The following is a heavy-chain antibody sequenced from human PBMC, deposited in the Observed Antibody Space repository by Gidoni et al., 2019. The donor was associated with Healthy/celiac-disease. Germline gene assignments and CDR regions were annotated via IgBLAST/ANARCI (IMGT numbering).Heavy chain of an antibody. CDR1: GGTFRRYA. CDR3: ARLSTRTNYYYYYGMDV. J-gene: IGHJ6*02. D-gene: IGHD1-7*01. V-gene: IGHV1-69*01. CDR2: IIPIFGTA. Sequence: QVQLVQSGAEVKKPGSSVKVSCKASGGTFRRYAISWVRQAPGQGLEWMGGIIPIFGTANYAQKFQGRVTITADESTSTAYMELSSLRSEDTAVYYCARLSTRTNYYYYYGMDVWGQGTTVTVSS.